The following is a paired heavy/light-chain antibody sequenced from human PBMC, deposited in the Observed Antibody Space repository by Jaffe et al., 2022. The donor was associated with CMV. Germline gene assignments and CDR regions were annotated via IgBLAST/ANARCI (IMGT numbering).Heavy chain of an antibody. J-gene: IGHJ3*02. Sequence: EVQLVESGGGLVKPGGSLRLSCAASGFTFSEAWMHWVRQAPGKGLEWVGRIKTKTSGATTDYAAPVKDRFTISRDDSKNTLYVQMNRLTTEDTAVYYCATGDCSGGSCHAFDIWGQGTVVTVSS. CDR1: GFTFSEAW. CDR2: IKTKTSGATT. D-gene: IGHD2-15*01. V-gene: IGHV3-15*01. CDR3: ATGDCSGGSCHAFDI.
Light chain of an antibody. CDR2: WAS. V-gene: IGKV4-1*01. Sequence: DIVMTQSPDSLTVSLGERATINCKSSQSVLSSSTNKNHLAWYQQKPGQPPRLLIYWASTRDSGVPDRFSGSGSGTEFTLTITSLQPEDVALYHCQQYYIVPFSFGGGTKVEIK. CDR3: QQYYIVPFS. CDR1: QSVLSSSTNKNH. J-gene: IGKJ4*01.